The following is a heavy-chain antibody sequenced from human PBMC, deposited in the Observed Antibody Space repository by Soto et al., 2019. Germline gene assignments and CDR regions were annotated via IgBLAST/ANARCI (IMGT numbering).Heavy chain of an antibody. Sequence: SETLSLTCTVSGGSISSHYWSWIRQPPGKGLEWIGYIYYSGSTNYNPSLKSRVTISVDTSKNQFSLKLSSVTAADTAVYYCARGGGLVFDYWGQGTLVTVSS. CDR1: GGSISSHY. CDR3: ARGGGLVFDY. V-gene: IGHV4-59*11. CDR2: IYYSGST. J-gene: IGHJ4*02. D-gene: IGHD3-16*01.